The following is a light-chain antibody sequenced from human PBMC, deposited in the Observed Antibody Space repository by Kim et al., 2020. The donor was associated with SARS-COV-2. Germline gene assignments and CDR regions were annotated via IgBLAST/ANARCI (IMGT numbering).Light chain of an antibody. J-gene: IGKJ5*01. CDR3: QQYYSYPIT. Sequence: ASVGDNVTITCRASQGIRQYLAWFRQKPGKAPESLIYATSTLESGVPSKFSGHGSGTDFTLTISGLQPEDSATYCCQQYYSYPITFGQGTRLEIK. CDR2: ATS. CDR1: QGIRQY. V-gene: IGKV1-16*02.